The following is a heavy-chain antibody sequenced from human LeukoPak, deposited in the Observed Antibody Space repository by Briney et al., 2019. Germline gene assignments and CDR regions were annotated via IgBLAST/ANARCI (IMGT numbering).Heavy chain of an antibody. V-gene: IGHV3-21*01. CDR2: ISSSSSYI. Sequence: GGSLRLSCAASGFIFNDYYIDWVRQAPGKGLEWVSSISSSSSYIYYADSVKGRFTISRDNAKNSLYLQMNSLRAEDTAVYYCASLSYGSPEVWGQGTTVTVSS. D-gene: IGHD5-18*01. J-gene: IGHJ6*02. CDR3: ASLSYGSPEV. CDR1: GFIFNDYY.